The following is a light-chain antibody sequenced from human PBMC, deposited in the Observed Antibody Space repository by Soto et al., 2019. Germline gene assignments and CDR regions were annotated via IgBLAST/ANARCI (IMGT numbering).Light chain of an antibody. V-gene: IGKV1-5*01. J-gene: IGKJ2*01. CDR2: DAS. CDR3: QQYGSSLYT. CDR1: QSISSW. Sequence: DIQMTQSPSTLSASVGDRVSITCRASQSISSWLAWYQQKPGKAPKLLIYDASSLESGVPSRFSGSGSGTEFPLTISSLQPDDFATYYCQQYGSSLYTFGQGTKLEIK.